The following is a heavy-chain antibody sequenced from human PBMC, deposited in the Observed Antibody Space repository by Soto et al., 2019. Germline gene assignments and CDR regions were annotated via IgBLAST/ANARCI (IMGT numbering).Heavy chain of an antibody. V-gene: IGHV4-39*01. CDR2: IYYSGST. J-gene: IGHJ4*02. CDR3: GRRLLFGSGGGADY. CDR1: GGSISSSSYY. Sequence: QLQLQESGPGLVKPSETLSLTCTVSGGSISSSSYYWGWIRQPPGKGLEWIGSIYYSGSTYYNPSLKSRVHISGNHSKNQFPPEVGSGAAGDPGWYFWGRRLLFGSGGGADYWGQGTLVTVSS. D-gene: IGHD3-10*01.